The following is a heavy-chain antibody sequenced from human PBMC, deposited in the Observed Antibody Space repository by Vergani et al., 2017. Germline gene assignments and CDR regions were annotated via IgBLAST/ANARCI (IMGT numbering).Heavy chain of an antibody. CDR3: ASCGYSYGFSYYYYYYGMDV. CDR1: GGSISSYY. D-gene: IGHD5-18*01. Sequence: QVQLQESGPGLVKPSETLSLTCTVSGGSISSYYWSWIRQPAGKGLEWIGRIYTSGSTNYNPSLKSRVTMSVDTSKNQFSLKLSSVTAADTAVYYCASCGYSYGFSYYYYYYGMDVWGQGTTVTVSS. V-gene: IGHV4-4*07. CDR2: IYTSGST. J-gene: IGHJ6*02.